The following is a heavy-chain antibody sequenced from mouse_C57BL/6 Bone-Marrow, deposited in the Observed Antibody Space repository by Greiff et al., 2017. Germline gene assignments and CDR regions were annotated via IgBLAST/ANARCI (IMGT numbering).Heavy chain of an antibody. J-gene: IGHJ3*01. CDR3: ARGGNLSNWFAY. D-gene: IGHD1-1*02. Sequence: QVQLQQPGAELVKPGASVKLSCKASGYTFTSYWMHWVKQRPGQGLEWIGMFHPNSGSTKYNEKFKSKATLTVDKSSSTAYMQLSSLTSDDSAVYYCARGGNLSNWFAYWGQGTPLTVSA. CDR2: FHPNSGST. CDR1: GYTFTSYW. V-gene: IGHV1-64*01.